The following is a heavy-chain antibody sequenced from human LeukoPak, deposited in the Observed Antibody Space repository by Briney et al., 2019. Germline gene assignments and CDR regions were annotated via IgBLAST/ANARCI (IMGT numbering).Heavy chain of an antibody. Sequence: SKTLSLTFTVSDGSISSYYSSWIRQPPGKGLEGMGYIYYSGSTNYNPSLKSRVTISVDTSKNQFSLKLGSVTAADTAVYYCARASIHRIAAADLYYLDYWGQGTLVTVSS. CDR2: IYYSGST. V-gene: IGHV4-59*01. D-gene: IGHD6-13*01. CDR3: ARASIHRIAAADLYYLDY. J-gene: IGHJ4*02. CDR1: DGSISSYY.